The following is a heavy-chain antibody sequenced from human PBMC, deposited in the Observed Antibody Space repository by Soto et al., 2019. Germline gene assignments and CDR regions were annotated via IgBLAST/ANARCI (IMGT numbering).Heavy chain of an antibody. Sequence: LXLACTVSAGSISIYYWSWIRQPAGKGLEWIGRIYTSGSTNYNPSLKSRVTMSVDTSKNQFSLKLSSVTAADTAVYYCARGNYDSFFNWGQGTLVTVSS. V-gene: IGHV4-4*07. CDR1: AGSISIYY. CDR2: IYTSGST. CDR3: ARGNYDSFFN. J-gene: IGHJ4*02. D-gene: IGHD3-22*01.